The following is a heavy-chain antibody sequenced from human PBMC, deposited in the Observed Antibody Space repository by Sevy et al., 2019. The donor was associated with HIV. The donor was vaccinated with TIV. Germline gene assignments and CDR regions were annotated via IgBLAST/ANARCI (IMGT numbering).Heavy chain of an antibody. CDR2: IYPGDSDT. J-gene: IGHJ3*02. D-gene: IGHD4-17*01. CDR3: ARPTRLKVGIDFGTLDI. V-gene: IGHV5-51*01. CDR1: GYSFTAYW. Sequence: GESLKISCKGSGYSFTAYWIDWVRQVPGKGLEWMGTIYPGDSDTRNSPSVQGQVTISADTSLTTPYLQWSSPKASDTADYYCARPTRLKVGIDFGTLDIWGQGTMVTVSS.